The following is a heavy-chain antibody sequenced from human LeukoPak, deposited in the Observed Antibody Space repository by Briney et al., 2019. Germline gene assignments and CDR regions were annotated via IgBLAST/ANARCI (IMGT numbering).Heavy chain of an antibody. J-gene: IGHJ4*02. CDR3: ASATHAYSGYNH. Sequence: GGSLRLSCAASGLTVSGNYMSWVRQAPGPGRGWVSVIYSGGNTYYADSVKDRFIISRDNSENTLYLQMNSLRAEDTAVYYCASATHAYSGYNHWGQGTLVTVSS. CDR2: IYSGGNT. V-gene: IGHV3-66*01. CDR1: GLTVSGNY. D-gene: IGHD5-12*01.